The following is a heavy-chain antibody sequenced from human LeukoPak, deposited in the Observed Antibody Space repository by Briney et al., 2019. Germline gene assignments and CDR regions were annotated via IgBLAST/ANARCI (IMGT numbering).Heavy chain of an antibody. Sequence: GGSLRLSCAASGFTFSASAMHWVRQASGKGLEWVGRIRSKPNSYATAYAASVKGRFTISRDDSKNTAFLQMNSLKTEDTAVYYCTKRGDRSGWYFDYWGQGTLVTVSS. CDR1: GFTFSASA. D-gene: IGHD6-19*01. CDR3: TKRGDRSGWYFDY. J-gene: IGHJ4*02. CDR2: IRSKPNSYAT. V-gene: IGHV3-73*01.